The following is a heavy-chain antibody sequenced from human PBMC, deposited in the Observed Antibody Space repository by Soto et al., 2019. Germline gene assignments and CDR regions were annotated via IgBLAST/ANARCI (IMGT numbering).Heavy chain of an antibody. CDR2: INTDGTIT. CDR3: ATLSAPSDY. V-gene: IGHV3-74*03. J-gene: IGHJ4*02. CDR1: EFTFSGYW. Sequence: LRLSCTAPEFTFSGYWMHWVRQAPGKGLVWVSHINTDGTITAYADFVKGRFTISRDNAKNTLYLQMNSLRAEDTAVYYCATLSAPSDYWGLGTVATVSS.